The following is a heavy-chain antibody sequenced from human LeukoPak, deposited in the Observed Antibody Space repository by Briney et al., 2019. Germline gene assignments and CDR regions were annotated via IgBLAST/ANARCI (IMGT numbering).Heavy chain of an antibody. CDR3: ASESSYGS. D-gene: IGHD5-18*01. Sequence: ASVKVSCKASGYAFASYGISWVRQAPGQGLEWMGRINPNSGGTNYAQKFQGRVTMTRDTSISTAYMELSRLRSDDTAVYFCASESSYGSWGQGTLVTVSS. CDR2: INPNSGGT. V-gene: IGHV1-2*06. J-gene: IGHJ5*02. CDR1: GYAFASYG.